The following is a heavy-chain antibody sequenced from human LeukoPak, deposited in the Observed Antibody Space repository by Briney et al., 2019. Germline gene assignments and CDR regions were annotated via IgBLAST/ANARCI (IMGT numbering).Heavy chain of an antibody. Sequence: GGSLRLSCAASGFTFSSYGMTWVRQAPGKGLEWVSYISSSSSYIYYADSVKGRFTISRDNAKNSLYLQMNSLRAEDTAVYYCARESPDGYSPIDYWGQGTLVTVSS. J-gene: IGHJ4*02. CDR2: ISSSSSYI. CDR3: ARESPDGYSPIDY. D-gene: IGHD5-24*01. CDR1: GFTFSSYG. V-gene: IGHV3-21*05.